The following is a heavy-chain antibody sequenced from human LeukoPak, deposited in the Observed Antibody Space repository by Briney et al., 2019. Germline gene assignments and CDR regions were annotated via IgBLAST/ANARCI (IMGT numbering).Heavy chain of an antibody. Sequence: GASVKVSCKVSGYTLTELSMHWVRQAPGKGLEWMGGFDPEDGETIYARKFQGRVTMTEDTSADTAYMVLSSLRSEDTAVYYCATRYSSGWDVVDYWGQGTLVTVSS. D-gene: IGHD6-19*01. J-gene: IGHJ4*02. V-gene: IGHV1-24*01. CDR2: FDPEDGET. CDR1: GYTLTELS. CDR3: ATRYSSGWDVVDY.